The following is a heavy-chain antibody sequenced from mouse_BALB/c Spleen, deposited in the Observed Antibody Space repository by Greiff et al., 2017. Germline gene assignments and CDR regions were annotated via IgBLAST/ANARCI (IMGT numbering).Heavy chain of an antibody. J-gene: IGHJ4*01. CDR1: GDSITSGY. CDR2: ISYSGST. CDR3: ARRGGFPYAMDD. Sequence: EVKLVASGPSLVKPSQTLSLTCSVTGDSITSGYWNWIRKFPGNKLEYMGYISYSGSTYYNPSLKSRISITRDTSKNQYYLQLNSVTTEDTATYYCARRGGFPYAMDDWGQGTSVTVSS. V-gene: IGHV3-8*02.